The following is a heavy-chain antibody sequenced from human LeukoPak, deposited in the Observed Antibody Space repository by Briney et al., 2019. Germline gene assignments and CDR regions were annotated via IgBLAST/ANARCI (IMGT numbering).Heavy chain of an antibody. J-gene: IGHJ4*02. CDR2: ISYDGSSK. Sequence: TGGSLRLSCAASRFTFSSYGMHWVRQAPGKGLEWVAVISYDGSSKYYADSVKGRFTISRDNSKNTLYLQMNSLRAEDTAVYYCAKDVKKYLVVVPAAPYYWGQGTLVTVSS. V-gene: IGHV3-30*18. CDR3: AKDVKKYLVVVPAAPYY. D-gene: IGHD2-2*01. CDR1: RFTFSSYG.